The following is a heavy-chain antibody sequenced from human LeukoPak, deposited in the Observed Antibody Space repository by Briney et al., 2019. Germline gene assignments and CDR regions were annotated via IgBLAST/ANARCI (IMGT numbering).Heavy chain of an antibody. D-gene: IGHD3-10*01. CDR3: ARGSPGVDY. V-gene: IGHV4-59*01. J-gene: IGHJ4*02. Sequence: SETLSLTCTVSGDSISSYYWSWIRQPPGKGLERIGYIHYSGSTNYNPSLKSRVTISVDTSKNQFSLILSSVTTADTAVYYCARGSPGVDYWGQGTLVTVSS. CDR2: IHYSGST. CDR1: GDSISSYY.